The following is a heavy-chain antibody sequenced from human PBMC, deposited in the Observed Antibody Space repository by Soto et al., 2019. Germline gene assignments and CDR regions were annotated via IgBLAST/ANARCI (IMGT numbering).Heavy chain of an antibody. J-gene: IGHJ3*02. V-gene: IGHV3-30*18. CDR3: AKDGRPGSYGYDAFDM. CDR2: ISYDESKK. D-gene: IGHD5-18*01. Sequence: QVQLVESGGGVVQPGMSLRLSCGASRLTFSSYGMHWVRQAPGKGLEWVALISYDESKKYYADSVKGRFTISRDNSKNTLYIQMDSLRAADTAVYYCAKDGRPGSYGYDAFDMWGQGTMVTVSS. CDR1: RLTFSSYG.